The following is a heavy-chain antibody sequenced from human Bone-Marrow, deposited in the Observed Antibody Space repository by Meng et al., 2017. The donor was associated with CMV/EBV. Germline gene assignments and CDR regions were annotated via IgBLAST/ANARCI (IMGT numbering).Heavy chain of an antibody. CDR1: GFTFTSYL. CDR3: AREEGDF. D-gene: IGHD3-3*01. CDR2: IKQDGSEA. V-gene: IGHV3-7*01. J-gene: IGHJ4*02. Sequence: GESLKISCVASGFTFTSYLMSWVRQAPGKGLEWVANIKQDGSEAYYEDSVKGRFTISRDNTKNSLYLQMNSLRVEDTAVYYCAREEGDFWGQGTLVNVSS.